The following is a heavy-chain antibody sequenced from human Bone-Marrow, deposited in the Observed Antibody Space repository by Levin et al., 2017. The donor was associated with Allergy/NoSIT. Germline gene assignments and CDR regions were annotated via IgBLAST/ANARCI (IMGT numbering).Heavy chain of an antibody. CDR2: ITGDGVNT. J-gene: IGHJ4*02. Sequence: SCAASGFTFSSYAMSWVRQAPGKGLECLSLITGDGVNTYYADSVKGRFTISRDNSKNTLSLQMNSLRAEDTAVYYCAKGTASSCSGASCYPFDSWGQGTLVTVSS. V-gene: IGHV3-23*01. CDR3: AKGTASSCSGASCYPFDS. CDR1: GFTFSSYA. D-gene: IGHD2-15*01.